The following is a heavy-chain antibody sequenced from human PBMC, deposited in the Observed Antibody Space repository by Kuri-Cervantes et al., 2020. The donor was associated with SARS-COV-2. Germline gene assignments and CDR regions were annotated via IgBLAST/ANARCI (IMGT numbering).Heavy chain of an antibody. J-gene: IGHJ4*02. D-gene: IGHD3-22*01. CDR1: GGSFSGYY. CDR2: INHRGST. Sequence: GSLRLSCAVYGGSFSGYYWSWIRQPPGKGLEWIGEINHRGSTNYNPSLKSRVTISVDTSKNQFSLKLNSVTAADTAVYYCARHFGYSYDSGGPGSYYFDYWGQGTLVTVSS. CDR3: ARHFGYSYDSGGPGSYYFDY. V-gene: IGHV4-34*01.